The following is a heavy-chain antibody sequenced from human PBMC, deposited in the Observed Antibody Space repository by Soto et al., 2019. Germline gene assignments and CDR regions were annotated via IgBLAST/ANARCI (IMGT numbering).Heavy chain of an antibody. CDR1: VFTCSSYS. D-gene: IGHD3-10*01. Sequence: GWSLRLSCAASVFTCSSYSMSWVRQAPGKGLEWVSGFRTGGDDGTTYYADSVKGRFTISRDNSKNTLFLQMNSLRVEDTAIYYCAKKVNSGPGSQYFDYWGQGTLVTVSS. V-gene: IGHV3-23*01. J-gene: IGHJ4*02. CDR2: FRTGGDDGTT. CDR3: AKKVNSGPGSQYFDY.